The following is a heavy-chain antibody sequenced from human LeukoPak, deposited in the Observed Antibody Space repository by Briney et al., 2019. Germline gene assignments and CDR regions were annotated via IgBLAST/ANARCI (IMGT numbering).Heavy chain of an antibody. CDR2: ISGSGGTI. V-gene: IGHV3-11*01. J-gene: IGHJ4*02. D-gene: IGHD3-10*01. Sequence: PGGSLRLFCGASAFTFSDYYMSWFRQAPGKGLEWVSYISGSGGTIYYADYVKGRFTISRDNAKNSLYLQMNSLRADDTAVYYCARDRLVRGVVPRAFDYWGQGTLVSVSS. CDR3: ARDRLVRGVVPRAFDY. CDR1: AFTFSDYY.